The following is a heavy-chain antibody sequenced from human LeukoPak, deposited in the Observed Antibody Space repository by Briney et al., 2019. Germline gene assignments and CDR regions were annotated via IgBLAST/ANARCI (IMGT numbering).Heavy chain of an antibody. J-gene: IGHJ3*02. Sequence: SETLSLTCAVYGGSFGGYYWSWIRQPPGKGLEWIGEINHSGSTNYNPSLKSRVTISVDTSKNQFSLKLSSVTAADTAVYYCASPEGGAANFDAFDIWGQGTMVTVSS. V-gene: IGHV4-34*01. CDR2: INHSGST. CDR3: ASPEGGAANFDAFDI. D-gene: IGHD1-26*01. CDR1: GGSFGGYY.